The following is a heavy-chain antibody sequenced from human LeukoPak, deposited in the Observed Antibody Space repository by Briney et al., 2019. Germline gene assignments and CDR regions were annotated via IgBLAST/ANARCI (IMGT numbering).Heavy chain of an antibody. Sequence: PGGSLRLSCAASGFTFSSYAMSWVRQAPGKGLEWVSAISGSGGSTYYADSVKGRFTISRDNSKNTLYLQMNSLRAEDTAVYYCARVASLITIFGVVDGDPFDYWGQGTLVTVSS. CDR1: GFTFSSYA. CDR2: ISGSGGST. D-gene: IGHD3-3*01. J-gene: IGHJ4*02. V-gene: IGHV3-23*01. CDR3: ARVASLITIFGVVDGDPFDY.